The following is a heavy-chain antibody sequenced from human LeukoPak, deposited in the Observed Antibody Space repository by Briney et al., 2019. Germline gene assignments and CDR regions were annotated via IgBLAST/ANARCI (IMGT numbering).Heavy chain of an antibody. D-gene: IGHD6-13*01. CDR3: ARREIAAAGVDGFDY. J-gene: IGHJ4*02. CDR2: IYPGDSDT. Sequence: GESLKISFKGSGYSFTSYWIGWVRQMPGKGLEWMGIIYPGDSDTRYSPSFQGQVTISADKSISTAYLQWSSLKASDTAMYYCARREIAAAGVDGFDYWGQGTLVTVSS. CDR1: GYSFTSYW. V-gene: IGHV5-51*01.